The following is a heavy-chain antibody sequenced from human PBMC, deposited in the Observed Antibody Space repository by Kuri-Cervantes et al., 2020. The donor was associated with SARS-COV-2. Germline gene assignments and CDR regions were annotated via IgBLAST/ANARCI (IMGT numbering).Heavy chain of an antibody. Sequence: GGSLRLSCAASGFTFSSYAMSWVRQAPGKGLEWVSLITGSGDNTYYADSVRGRFTISRDNSRNTLYLQMNSLRSEDTAVYYCARRFGTPIFGVVRPTNWFDPWGQGTLVTVSS. D-gene: IGHD3-3*01. CDR1: GFTFSSYA. CDR3: ARRFGTPIFGVVRPTNWFDP. V-gene: IGHV3-23*01. J-gene: IGHJ5*02. CDR2: ITGSGDNT.